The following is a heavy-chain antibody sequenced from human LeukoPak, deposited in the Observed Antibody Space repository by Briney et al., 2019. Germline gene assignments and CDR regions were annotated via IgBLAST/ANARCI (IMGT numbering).Heavy chain of an antibody. J-gene: IGHJ4*02. CDR1: GGSISSYY. CDR3: ARDRYYYGSGSYFDY. D-gene: IGHD3-10*01. V-gene: IGHV4-59*12. Sequence: SETLSLTCTVSGGSISSYYWSWIRQPPGKGLEWIGYIYYSGSTNYNPSLKSRVTISVDMSKNQFSLKLSSVTAADTAVYYCARDRYYYGSGSYFDYWGQGTLVTVSS. CDR2: IYYSGST.